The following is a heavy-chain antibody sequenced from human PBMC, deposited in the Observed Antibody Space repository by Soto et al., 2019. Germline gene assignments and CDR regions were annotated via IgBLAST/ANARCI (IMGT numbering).Heavy chain of an antibody. J-gene: IGHJ4*02. CDR1: GFTFSSYW. V-gene: IGHV3-7*01. D-gene: IGHD1-1*01. Sequence: EVQLVESGGGLVQPGGSLRLSCAASGFTFSSYWMSWVRRAPGKGLEWVASIKADGSETHYVDSVKGRFTISRDNAKNSLHLQMTSLRVEDTAVYYCASRHRGTPWDYWGQGTLVTVSS. CDR3: ASRHRGTPWDY. CDR2: IKADGSET.